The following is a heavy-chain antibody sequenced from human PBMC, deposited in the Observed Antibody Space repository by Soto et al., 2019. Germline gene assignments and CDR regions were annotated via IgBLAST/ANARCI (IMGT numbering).Heavy chain of an antibody. CDR3: ALGGGVGVAGSAAFDM. V-gene: IGHV1-2*02. Sequence: QLHLVQSGAVVKKPGASVTVSCSASGYPVTAYSMHWVRQAPGRGLEWMGGINPATGAAKYTQTFQGRVTTTRATSTSTGFMELRGRISGQTAGFCCALGGGVGVAGSAAFDMWGQGTLVTVSS. J-gene: IGHJ3*02. D-gene: IGHD3-3*01. CDR1: GYPVTAYS. CDR2: INPATGAA.